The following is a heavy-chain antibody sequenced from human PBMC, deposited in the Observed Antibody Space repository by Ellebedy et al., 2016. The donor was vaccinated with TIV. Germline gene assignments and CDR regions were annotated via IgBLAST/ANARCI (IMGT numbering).Heavy chain of an antibody. Sequence: MPSETLSLTCAVYGGSFNPSYWSWIRQPPGKGLEWIGEINHSGTTTYSPSLRSRATISLETSKNQVSLEVTSVTAADTAIYYCVWGSYYDYWGQGTLVSVSS. D-gene: IGHD3-16*01. CDR3: VWGSYYDY. CDR2: INHSGTT. J-gene: IGHJ4*02. V-gene: IGHV4-34*01. CDR1: GGSFNPSY.